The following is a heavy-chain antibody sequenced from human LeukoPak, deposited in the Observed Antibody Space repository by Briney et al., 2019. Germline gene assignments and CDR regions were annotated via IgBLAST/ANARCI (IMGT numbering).Heavy chain of an antibody. CDR2: IYYSGST. CDR3: ARGRGGKQLAQWHYYMDV. J-gene: IGHJ6*03. V-gene: IGHV4-31*03. Sequence: PSETLSLTCTVSGGSISSGGYYWSWIRQHPGKGLEWIGYIYYSGSTYYNPSLKSRVTISVDTSKNQFSLKLSSVTAADTAVYYCARGRGGKQLAQWHYYMDVWGKGTTVTVSS. CDR1: GGSISSGGYY. D-gene: IGHD6-6*01.